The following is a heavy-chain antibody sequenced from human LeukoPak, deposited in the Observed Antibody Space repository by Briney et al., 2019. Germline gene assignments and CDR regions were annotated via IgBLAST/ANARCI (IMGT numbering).Heavy chain of an antibody. V-gene: IGHV3-48*03. CDR1: GFTFGSYE. J-gene: IGHJ4*02. CDR3: AREGWDTSGYYYWDF. CDR2: ISSSGRSI. D-gene: IGHD3-22*01. Sequence: GGSLRLSCAGSGFTFGSYEMNWVRQAPGKGLEWVSYISSSGRSIYYADSVKGRFTITRDNAGNSLFLQMNSLRAEDTAVYFCAREGWDTSGYYYWDFWGQGTLVTVSS.